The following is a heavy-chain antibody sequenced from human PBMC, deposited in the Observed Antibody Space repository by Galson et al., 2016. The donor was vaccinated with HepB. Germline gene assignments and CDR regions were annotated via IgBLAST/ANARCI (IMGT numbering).Heavy chain of an antibody. CDR3: ARGAPLGDYYHYMDG. CDR1: GGSISGYY. D-gene: IGHD1-26*01. Sequence: LSLTCTVSGGSISGYYWTWIRQSAGGGLEWLGRIYGTENIRYNPSLESRASMSLDMSKSQISLEVRSVTAADTAVYYCARGAPLGDYYHYMDGWGKGTSVTVSS. V-gene: IGHV4-4*07. CDR2: IYGTENI. J-gene: IGHJ6*03.